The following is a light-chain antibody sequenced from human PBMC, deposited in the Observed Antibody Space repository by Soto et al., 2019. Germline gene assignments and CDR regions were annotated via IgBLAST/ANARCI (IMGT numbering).Light chain of an antibody. V-gene: IGKV3-11*01. Sequence: THSPSSLSASELYRVTITCRTLQSVSSNLAWYQQKPGQAPRLLIYDATNRATGIPARFSGSGSGTDFTLTISSLQPEDFAVYYCQQRSNWPPRITFGQGTRLEIK. J-gene: IGKJ5*01. CDR1: QSVSSN. CDR3: QQRSNWPPRIT. CDR2: DAT.